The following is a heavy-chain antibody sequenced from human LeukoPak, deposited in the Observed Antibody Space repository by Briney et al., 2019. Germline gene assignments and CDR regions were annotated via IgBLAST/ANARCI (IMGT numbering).Heavy chain of an antibody. CDR2: TSYDGSNK. J-gene: IGHJ6*03. V-gene: IGHV3-30-3*01. Sequence: PGTSLRLSCAASGFTFSSYAMHWVRQAPGKGLEWVAVTSYDGSNKYYADSVRGRFTISRDNSQNTLYLQMNSLRAEDTAVYYCARDRQYCSSTICYGYYYYSMDVWGKGTTVTVSS. CDR1: GFTFSSYA. D-gene: IGHD2-2*01. CDR3: ARDRQYCSSTICYGYYYYSMDV.